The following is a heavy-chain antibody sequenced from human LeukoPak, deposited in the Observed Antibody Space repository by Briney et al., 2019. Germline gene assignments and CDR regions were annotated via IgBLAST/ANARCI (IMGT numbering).Heavy chain of an antibody. CDR2: IWYDGSNK. CDR3: ARESPYWARPMNWFDP. CDR1: GFTFSSYG. Sequence: GGSLRLSCAASGFTFSSYGMHWVRQAPGKGLEWVAVIWYDGSNKYYADSVKGRFTISRDNSKNTLYLQMNSLRAEDTAVYYCARESPYWARPMNWFDPWGQGTLVTVSS. V-gene: IGHV3-33*01. J-gene: IGHJ5*02. D-gene: IGHD2-21*01.